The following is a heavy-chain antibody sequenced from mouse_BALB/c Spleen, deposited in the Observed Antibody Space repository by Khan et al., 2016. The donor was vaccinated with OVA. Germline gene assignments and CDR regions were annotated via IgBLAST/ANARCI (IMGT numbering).Heavy chain of an antibody. CDR1: GYAFSGYW. CDR3: TGGENRYCFDY. Sequence: QIQLVQPGAELVRPGSSVKISCKASGYAFSGYWMNWVKQRPGQGLEWIGQIYPGDGDTYYIEKFKGKATLTADKSSSTAYTTPRSLTSEDSAVYFDTGGENRYCFDYWGRGTTLTVSS. V-gene: IGHV1-80*01. CDR2: IYPGDGDT. D-gene: IGHD4-1*01. J-gene: IGHJ2*01.